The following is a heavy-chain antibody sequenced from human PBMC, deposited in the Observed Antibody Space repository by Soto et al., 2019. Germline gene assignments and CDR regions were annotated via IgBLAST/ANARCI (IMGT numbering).Heavy chain of an antibody. J-gene: IGHJ4*02. Sequence: SQTLSLTCAISGDSVSSNSATWNWIRQSPSRGLEWLGRTYFRSKWSNDYAVSVKTRININPDTSKNQFSLQLNSVTPEDAAVYYCARYNSGRLDYWGQGTLVTVSS. CDR2: TYFRSKWSN. D-gene: IGHD6-19*01. CDR3: ARYNSGRLDY. V-gene: IGHV6-1*01. CDR1: GDSVSSNSAT.